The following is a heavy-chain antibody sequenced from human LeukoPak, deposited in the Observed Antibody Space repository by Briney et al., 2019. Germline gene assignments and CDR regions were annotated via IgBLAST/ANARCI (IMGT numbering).Heavy chain of an antibody. D-gene: IGHD2-21*02. V-gene: IGHV3-30*18. J-gene: IGHJ1*01. CDR2: ISYDGSNK. CDR1: GFTFGSYG. CDR3: AKGYCGGDCYPLREYFQH. Sequence: PGGSLRLSCAASGFTFGSYGMHWVRQAPGKGLEWVAVISYDGSNKYYADSVKGRFTISRDNSKNTLYPQMNSLRAEDTAVYYCAKGYCGGDCYPLREYFQHWGQGTLVTVSS.